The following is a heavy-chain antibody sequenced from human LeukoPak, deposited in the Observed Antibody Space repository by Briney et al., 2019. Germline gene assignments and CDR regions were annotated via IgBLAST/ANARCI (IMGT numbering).Heavy chain of an antibody. D-gene: IGHD4-17*01. V-gene: IGHV3-23*01. Sequence: GGSLRLSCAASGFTFSSYAMSWVRQAPGKGLAWVSTISGGSGSTYCADSVKGRFTISRDNSKNTLYLQMNSLRAEDTAVYYCAKDRRGGDYGDDYWGQGTLVTVSS. CDR2: ISGGSGST. J-gene: IGHJ4*02. CDR1: GFTFSSYA. CDR3: AKDRRGGDYGDDY.